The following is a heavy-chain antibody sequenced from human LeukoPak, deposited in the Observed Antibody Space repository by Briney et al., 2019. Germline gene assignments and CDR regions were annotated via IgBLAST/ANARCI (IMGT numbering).Heavy chain of an antibody. J-gene: IGHJ2*01. D-gene: IGHD1-14*01. CDR3: ARDGRINPWYFDL. CDR2: IYYSGST. CDR1: GGSFSGYY. Sequence: SETLSLTCAVYGGSFSGYYWSWIRQPPGRGLEWIGYIYYSGSTNYNPSLKSRVTISVDTSKNQFSLKLSSVTAADTAVYYCARDGRINPWYFDLWGRGTLVTVSS. V-gene: IGHV4-59*01.